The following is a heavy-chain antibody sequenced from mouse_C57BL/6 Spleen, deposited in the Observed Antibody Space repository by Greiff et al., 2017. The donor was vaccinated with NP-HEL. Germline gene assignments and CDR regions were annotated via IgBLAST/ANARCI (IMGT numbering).Heavy chain of an antibody. CDR2: IHPNSGST. J-gene: IGHJ3*01. V-gene: IGHV1-64*01. CDR3: ARDYGSSAWFAD. Sequence: QVQLQQPGAELVKPGASVKLSCKASGYTFTSYWMHWVKQRPGQGLEWIGMIHPNSGSTNYNEKFKSKATLTVDKSSSTAYMQLSSLTSEDSAVYYCARDYGSSAWFADWGQGTLVTVSA. CDR1: GYTFTSYW. D-gene: IGHD1-1*01.